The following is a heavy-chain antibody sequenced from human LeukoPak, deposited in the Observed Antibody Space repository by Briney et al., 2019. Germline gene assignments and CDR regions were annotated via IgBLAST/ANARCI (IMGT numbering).Heavy chain of an antibody. CDR1: GGSFSGYY. CDR2: INHSGST. CDR3: ARAGYSSGWYGNYFDY. Sequence: SETPSLTCAVYGGSFSGYYWSWIRQPPGKGLEWIGEINHSGSTNYNPSLKSRVTISVDTSKNQFSLKLSSVTAADTAVYYCARAGYSSGWYGNYFDYWGQGTLVTVSS. D-gene: IGHD6-19*01. V-gene: IGHV4-34*01. J-gene: IGHJ4*02.